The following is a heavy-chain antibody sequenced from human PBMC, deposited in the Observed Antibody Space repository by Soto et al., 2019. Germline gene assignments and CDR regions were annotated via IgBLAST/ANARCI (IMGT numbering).Heavy chain of an antibody. Sequence: QVQLVQSGAEVKKPGSSVKVSCKASGGTFSSYAISWVRQAPGQGLEWMGGIIPIFGTANYAQKFQGGVTITADESTSTAYMELSSLRSEDTAVYYCARDKGGMATIRYYDGMDVWGQGTTVTVSS. J-gene: IGHJ6*02. D-gene: IGHD5-12*01. CDR3: ARDKGGMATIRYYDGMDV. CDR2: IIPIFGTA. V-gene: IGHV1-69*01. CDR1: GGTFSSYA.